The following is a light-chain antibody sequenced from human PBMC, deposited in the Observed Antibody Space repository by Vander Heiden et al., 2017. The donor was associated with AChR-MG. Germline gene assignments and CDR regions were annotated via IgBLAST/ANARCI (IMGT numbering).Light chain of an antibody. Sequence: SYELTQPPSVSVSPGQTASITCSGDKLGDKYACWYQQKPGQSPVLVIYQDSKRPSGISERFSGSNSGNTATLTISGTQAMDEADYYCQAWDSSILFGGGTKLTVL. CDR1: KLGDKY. CDR3: QAWDSSIL. V-gene: IGLV3-1*01. J-gene: IGLJ2*01. CDR2: QDS.